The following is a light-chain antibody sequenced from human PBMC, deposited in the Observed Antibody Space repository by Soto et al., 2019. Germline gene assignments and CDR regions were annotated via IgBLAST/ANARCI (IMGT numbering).Light chain of an antibody. Sequence: EIVMTQSPATLSVSPGERATLFCRASQSISSNLAWYQQKAGQAPRLLIYGTSTRAAGIPARFSGSGSGTELSLPISSLQSPDFLVSYCQQYYNWPPLTFGGGTKVEIK. J-gene: IGKJ4*01. CDR1: QSISSN. CDR2: GTS. V-gene: IGKV3-15*01. CDR3: QQYYNWPPLT.